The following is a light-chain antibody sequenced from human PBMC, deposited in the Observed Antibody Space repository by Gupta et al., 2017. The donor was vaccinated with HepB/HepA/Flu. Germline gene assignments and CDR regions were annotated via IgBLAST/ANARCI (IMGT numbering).Light chain of an antibody. CDR2: DAS. V-gene: IGKV3D-20*01. CDR1: QSVSSSC. CDR3: QQYGNSPQT. J-gene: IGKJ3*01. Sequence: EIVLTQSPATLSLSPGERATLSCGASQSVSSSCLAWYQQKPGLAPRLLIYDASSRATGIPDRFSGSGSGTDFTLTISRLEPEDFAVYFCQQYGNSPQTFGHGTKVDIK.